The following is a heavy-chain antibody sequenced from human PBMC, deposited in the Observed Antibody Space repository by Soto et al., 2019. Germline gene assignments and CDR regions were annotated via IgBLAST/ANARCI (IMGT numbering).Heavy chain of an antibody. V-gene: IGHV3-33*01. CDR3: ARAGMARSSGSTYWYFDL. CDR1: GFTFSSYG. Sequence: QVQLVESGGGVVQPGRSLRLSCAASGFTFSSYGMHWVRQAPGKGLEWVAVIWYDGSNKYYADCVKGRFTISRDNSKNTRYLQMNCLRAEATAVYYCARAGMARSSGSTYWYFDLWGRGTLVTFSS. J-gene: IGHJ2*01. D-gene: IGHD6-19*01. CDR2: IWYDGSNK.